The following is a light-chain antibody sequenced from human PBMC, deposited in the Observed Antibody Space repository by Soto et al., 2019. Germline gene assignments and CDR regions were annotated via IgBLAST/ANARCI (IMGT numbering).Light chain of an antibody. CDR3: QQYGSSPQIT. J-gene: IGKJ5*01. CDR1: QSVGTR. Sequence: EILLSQSPDTLSLSPGERATLSCRAAQSVGTRLAWYQHKTGQAPRLLISGASSRATGIPDRFTGSGSETSFTLTISRLEPEDFAVYYCQQYGSSPQITFGQGTRLEIK. CDR2: GAS. V-gene: IGKV3-20*01.